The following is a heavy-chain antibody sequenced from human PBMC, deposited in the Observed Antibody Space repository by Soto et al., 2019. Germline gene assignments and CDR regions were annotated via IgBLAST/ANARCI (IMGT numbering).Heavy chain of an antibody. Sequence: QAQLVESGGGVVQPGRSLRLSCAASGFAFSSYGMHWVRKAPGTGLEWVAVISYDGSLQHYADSVKGRLTISGDNSKNMGLLQMSSLRAEDTAVYYCVSDRGYGHASVPYSWGQGILVSVSS. CDR2: ISYDGSLQ. J-gene: IGHJ4*02. D-gene: IGHD5-18*01. V-gene: IGHV3-30*03. CDR3: VSDRGYGHASVPYS. CDR1: GFAFSSYG.